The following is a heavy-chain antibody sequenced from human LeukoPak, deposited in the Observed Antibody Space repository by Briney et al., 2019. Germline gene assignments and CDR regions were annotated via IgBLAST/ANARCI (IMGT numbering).Heavy chain of an antibody. Sequence: SETLSLTCTVSGGSISSYYWSWIRQPPGKGLEWIGYLYYSGNTKCNPSLKSRVTISVDTSKNQFSLKLSSVSAADTAVYYCARGIGFGEVFDWFAPWGQGTLVTVSS. J-gene: IGHJ5*02. CDR2: LYYSGNT. CDR1: GGSISSYY. V-gene: IGHV4-59*01. D-gene: IGHD3-10*01. CDR3: ARGIGFGEVFDWFAP.